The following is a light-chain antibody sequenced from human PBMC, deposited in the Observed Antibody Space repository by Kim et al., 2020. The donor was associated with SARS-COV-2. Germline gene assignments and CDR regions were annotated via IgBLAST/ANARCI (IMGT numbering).Light chain of an antibody. CDR3: SAWDRSLNAVV. V-gene: IGLV10-54*04. CDR1: RNNIGLQG. CDR2: RNN. J-gene: IGLJ2*01. Sequence: QTGTRTCTRTRNNIGLQGTSWLQQHQGQPPKLLSYRNNNRPSGISERFSASRSGDTASLTITGLQPEDEADYYCSAWDRSLNAVVFGGGTQLTVL.